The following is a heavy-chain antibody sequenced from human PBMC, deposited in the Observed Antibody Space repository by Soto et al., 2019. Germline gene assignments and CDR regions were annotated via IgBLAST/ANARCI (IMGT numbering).Heavy chain of an antibody. CDR3: AKDHDVFDTIFGVVIIHYGMDV. Sequence: EGSVRLSCAASGFTFSSYGMHWVRQAPGKGLEWVAVISYDGSNKYYADSVKGRFTISRDNSKNTLYLQMNSLRAEDTAVYYCAKDHDVFDTIFGVVIIHYGMDVWGQGTTVTVSS. CDR2: ISYDGSNK. CDR1: GFTFSSYG. D-gene: IGHD3-3*01. V-gene: IGHV3-30*18. J-gene: IGHJ6*02.